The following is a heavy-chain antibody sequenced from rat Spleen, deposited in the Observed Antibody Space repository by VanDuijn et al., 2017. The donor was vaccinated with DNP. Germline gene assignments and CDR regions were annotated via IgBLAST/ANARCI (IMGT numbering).Heavy chain of an antibody. CDR2: ISYDGSNT. Sequence: EVQLAESGGGLVQPGRSLKLSCAASGFTFSDHYMAWVRQAPTKGLEWVASISYDGSNTYYSDSVKGRFSISRDNAKSTLYLQMDSLRSEDTATYYCARSDSYGFPYWGQGTLVTVSS. CDR3: ARSDSYGFPY. D-gene: IGHD1-2*01. CDR1: GFTFSDHY. V-gene: IGHV5-7*01. J-gene: IGHJ3*01.